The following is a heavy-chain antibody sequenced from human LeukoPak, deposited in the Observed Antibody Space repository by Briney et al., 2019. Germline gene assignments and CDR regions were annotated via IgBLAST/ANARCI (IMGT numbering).Heavy chain of an antibody. CDR1: GFTFSSYA. CDR2: ISGSGGST. Sequence: GGSLRLSCAASGFTFSSYAMSWVRQAPGKGLEWVSAISGSGGSTYYADSVKGRFTISRDNAKNSLYLQMNSLRAEDTAVYYCARDRGSGSYYSDYYGMDVWGQGTTVTVSS. CDR3: ARDRGSGSYYSDYYGMDV. D-gene: IGHD3-10*01. V-gene: IGHV3-23*01. J-gene: IGHJ6*02.